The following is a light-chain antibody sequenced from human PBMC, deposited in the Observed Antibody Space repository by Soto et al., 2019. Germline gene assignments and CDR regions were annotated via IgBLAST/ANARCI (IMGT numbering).Light chain of an antibody. CDR3: QQYNSYPWT. V-gene: IGKV1-5*03. J-gene: IGKJ1*01. CDR1: QSISSW. CDR2: KAP. Sequence: DIQMTQSPSTLSASVGDRVTITCRASQSISSWLAWYQQKPGKAPKLLIYKAPSLESGFPSRFSGSESGTEFTLTISSLQPDDFATYFCQQYNSYPWTFGQGTKVEIK.